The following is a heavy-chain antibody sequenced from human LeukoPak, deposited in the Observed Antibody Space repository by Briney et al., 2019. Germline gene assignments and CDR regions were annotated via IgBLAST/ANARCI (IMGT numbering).Heavy chain of an antibody. D-gene: IGHD5-12*01. J-gene: IGHJ4*02. CDR1: GFTFDDYS. V-gene: IGHV3-9*01. Sequence: GRSLRLSXAASGFTFDDYSMHWVRQAPGKSLEWVSGISWNSGSAGYADSVKGRFTISRDSAKNSLYLQMNSLRTEDTALYYCAKDRTYSAYAALDYWGQGTLVTVSS. CDR3: AKDRTYSAYAALDY. CDR2: ISWNSGSA.